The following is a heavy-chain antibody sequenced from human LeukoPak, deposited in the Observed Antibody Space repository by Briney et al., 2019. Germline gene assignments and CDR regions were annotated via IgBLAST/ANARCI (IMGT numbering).Heavy chain of an antibody. CDR2: ISGSGGSP. CDR3: ARDYGGSSPFDY. V-gene: IGHV3-23*01. Sequence: GGSLRLSCAASGFTLSSSAMSWVRQAPGKGLEWVSSISGSGGSPYYADSVKGRFTISRDNAKNSLYLQMNSLRAEDTAVYYCARDYGGSSPFDYWGQGTLVTVSS. J-gene: IGHJ4*02. D-gene: IGHD4-23*01. CDR1: GFTLSSSA.